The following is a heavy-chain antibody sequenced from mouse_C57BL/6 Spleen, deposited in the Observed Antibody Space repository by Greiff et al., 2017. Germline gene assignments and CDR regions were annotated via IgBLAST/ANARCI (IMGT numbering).Heavy chain of an antibody. V-gene: IGHV1-64*01. CDR3: ARPPRGSSYYYAMDY. J-gene: IGHJ4*01. CDR1: GYTFTSYW. D-gene: IGHD1-1*01. CDR2: IHPNSGST. Sequence: QVQLQQPGAELVKPGASVKLSCKASGYTFTSYWMHWVKQRPGQGLEWIGMIHPNSGSTNYNEKFKSKATLTVDTSSSTAYMQLSSLTSEDSAVYDCARPPRGSSYYYAMDYWGQGTSVTVSS.